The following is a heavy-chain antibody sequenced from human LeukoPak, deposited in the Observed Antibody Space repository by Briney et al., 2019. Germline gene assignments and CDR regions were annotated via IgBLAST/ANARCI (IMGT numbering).Heavy chain of an antibody. CDR2: ITPMFGTA. CDR1: GGTFSSYA. CDR3: VRDGSYYDSSGYYYRY. J-gene: IGHJ4*02. D-gene: IGHD3-22*01. Sequence: SVKVSCKASGGTFSSYAISWVRQAPGQGLEWMGGITPMFGTANYAQKFQGRVTITADESTSTAYMELSSLRSEDTAVYYCVRDGSYYDSSGYYYRYWGQGTLVTVSS. V-gene: IGHV1-69*13.